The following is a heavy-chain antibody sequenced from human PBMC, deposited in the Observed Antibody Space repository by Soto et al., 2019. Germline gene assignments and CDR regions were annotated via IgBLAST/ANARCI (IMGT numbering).Heavy chain of an antibody. Sequence: QVQLVQSGAEVKKPGSSVKVSCKASGGTFSNYGISWVRQAPGQGLEWMGGIIPMFGTSNYAQKFQGRVTITADASTSTAYMELSSLRSEDTAVYYCARDRTSTLVDRYYSMDGWGQGTTVTVSS. CDR3: ARDRTSTLVDRYYSMDG. V-gene: IGHV1-69*01. CDR2: IIPMFGTS. CDR1: GGTFSNYG. D-gene: IGHD1-26*01. J-gene: IGHJ6*02.